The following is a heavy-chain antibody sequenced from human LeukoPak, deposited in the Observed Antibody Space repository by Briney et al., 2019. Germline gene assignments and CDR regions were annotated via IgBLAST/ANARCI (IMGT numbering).Heavy chain of an antibody. D-gene: IGHD3-9*01. Sequence: AGGSLRLSCAASGFTFSIYAMSWVRQAPGKGLEWVSAISGSGGSTYYADSVKGRFTIYRDNSKNTLYLQMNSLRAEDTAVYYCAKEYDILTGYYKDYWGQGTLVTVSS. V-gene: IGHV3-23*01. CDR3: AKEYDILTGYYKDY. J-gene: IGHJ4*02. CDR2: ISGSGGST. CDR1: GFTFSIYA.